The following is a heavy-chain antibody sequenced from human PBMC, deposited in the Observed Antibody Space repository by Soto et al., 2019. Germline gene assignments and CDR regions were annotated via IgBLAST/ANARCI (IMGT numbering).Heavy chain of an antibody. Sequence: GASVKVSCKASGYTFTSYDTNWVRQATGQGLEWMGWMNPNSGNTGYAQKFQGRVTMTRNTSISTAYMELSSLRSEDTAVYYCARVTYYYDSSGYPLDYWGQGTLVTVSS. CDR2: MNPNSGNT. D-gene: IGHD3-22*01. CDR1: GYTFTSYD. J-gene: IGHJ4*02. CDR3: ARVTYYYDSSGYPLDY. V-gene: IGHV1-8*01.